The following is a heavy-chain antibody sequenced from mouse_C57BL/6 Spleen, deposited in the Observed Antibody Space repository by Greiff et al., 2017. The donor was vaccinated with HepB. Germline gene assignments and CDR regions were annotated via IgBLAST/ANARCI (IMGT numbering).Heavy chain of an antibody. J-gene: IGHJ2*01. V-gene: IGHV3-2*02. CDR1: GYSITSGYG. D-gene: IGHD1-2*01. Sequence: EVQLKESGPGLVKPSQSLSLTCTVPGYSITSGYGWNWIRQFPGNKLEWMGYISYSGSTNYNPSLKRRIPITRDTSKNQFFLQLNSVTTEDTATYYCARTARIKYWGQGTTLTVSS. CDR3: ARTARIKY. CDR2: ISYSGST.